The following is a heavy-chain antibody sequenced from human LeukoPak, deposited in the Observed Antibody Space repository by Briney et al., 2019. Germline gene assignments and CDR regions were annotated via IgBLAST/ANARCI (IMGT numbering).Heavy chain of an antibody. CDR1: GGSISSYY. CDR2: IYTSGST. Sequence: SETLSLTCTVSGGSISSYYWSWIRQPAGKGLEWIGRIYTSGSTNYNPSLKSRVTVSVDTSKNQFSLKLSSVTAADTAVYCCARKCSTSCYDGDAFDIWGQGTMVTVSS. CDR3: ARKCSTSCYDGDAFDI. D-gene: IGHD2-2*01. V-gene: IGHV4-4*07. J-gene: IGHJ3*02.